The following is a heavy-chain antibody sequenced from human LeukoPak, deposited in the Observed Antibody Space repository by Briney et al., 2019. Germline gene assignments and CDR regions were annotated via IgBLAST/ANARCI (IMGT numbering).Heavy chain of an antibody. Sequence: ASVKVSCKASGYTFTSYGISWVRQAPGQGLEWMGWISAYNGNTNYAQKLQGRVTMTTDTSTSTAYMELSRLRSDDTAVYYCLGRRARNDAFDIWGQGTMVTVSS. CDR3: LGRRARNDAFDI. V-gene: IGHV1-18*01. D-gene: IGHD5-24*01. J-gene: IGHJ3*02. CDR2: ISAYNGNT. CDR1: GYTFTSYG.